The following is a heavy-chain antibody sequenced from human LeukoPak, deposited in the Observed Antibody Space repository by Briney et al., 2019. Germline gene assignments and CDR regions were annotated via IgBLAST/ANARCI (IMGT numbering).Heavy chain of an antibody. V-gene: IGHV3-7*04. CDR3: GRAKGYSSI. D-gene: IGHD4-11*01. Sequence: GGSLRLSCAGSGYTFSNYWMSWVRQAPGKGLEWVANIKQDGSEKYYVDSVKGRFTISRDNANNLLYLQMNSLRDEDTAVYYCGRAKGYSSIWGQGTLVTVSS. CDR2: IKQDGSEK. J-gene: IGHJ4*02. CDR1: GYTFSNYW.